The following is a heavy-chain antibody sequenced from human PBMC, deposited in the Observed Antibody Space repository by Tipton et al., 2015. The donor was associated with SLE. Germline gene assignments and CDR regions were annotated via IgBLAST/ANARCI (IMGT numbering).Heavy chain of an antibody. CDR3: ARHSIGAFDI. CDR1: VDSKSHY. CDR2: IVYCGST. J-gene: IGHJ3*02. D-gene: IGHD2/OR15-2a*01. V-gene: IGHV4-39*01. Sequence: TLSLTCTVSVDSKSHYWGWIRQPPGKGLEWVGGIVYCGSTYYNPSLKSRVTITADTSKNQFSLKLSSVTAADTALYYCARHSIGAFDIWGQGTMVIVSS.